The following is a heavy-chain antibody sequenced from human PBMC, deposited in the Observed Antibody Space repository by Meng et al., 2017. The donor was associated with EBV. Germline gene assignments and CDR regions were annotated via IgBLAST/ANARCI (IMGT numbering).Heavy chain of an antibody. V-gene: IGHV1-69*01. J-gene: IGHJ4*02. Sequence: VHLGRSWAGATPPGSLVKGSCKPSGGILRSFAISWVRQAPGQGLEWMGGIIPLFHTTNYAQKFQGRLHIIADESSATTYMELSSLRSEDTAIYYCASAEHYGDYVFEYWGQGTLVTVSS. CDR3: ASAEHYGDYVFEY. CDR2: IIPLFHTT. CDR1: GGILRSFA. D-gene: IGHD4-17*01.